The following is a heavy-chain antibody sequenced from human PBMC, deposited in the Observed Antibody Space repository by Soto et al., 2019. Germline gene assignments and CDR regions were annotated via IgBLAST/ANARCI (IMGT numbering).Heavy chain of an antibody. CDR3: ARDLVPIWNYVGLAPGAQHWFDP. J-gene: IGHJ5*02. D-gene: IGHD1-7*01. CDR1: GYTFNNYF. CDR2: ITPSSGST. V-gene: IGHV1-46*02. Sequence: QVQLVQSGAEVRKPGASVKVSCKASGYTFNNYFMHWVRQAPAQGLEWMGVITPSSGSTTYAQRFQGRLTMTRDTSMSTVYMELRSLRSEDTAVYFCARDLVPIWNYVGLAPGAQHWFDPWGQGTLVTVSS.